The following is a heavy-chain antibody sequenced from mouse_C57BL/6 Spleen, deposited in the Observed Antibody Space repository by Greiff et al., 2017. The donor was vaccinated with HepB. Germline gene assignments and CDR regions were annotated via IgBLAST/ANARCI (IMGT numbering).Heavy chain of an antibody. CDR1: GYTFTSYW. V-gene: IGHV1-64*01. CDR2: IHPNSGST. CDR3: ARGETAQATYFDY. D-gene: IGHD3-2*02. Sequence: QVQLQQPGAELVKPGASVKLSCKASGYTFTSYWMHWVKQRPGQGLEWIGMIHPNSGSTNYNEKFKSKATLTVDKSSSTAYMQLSSLTSEDSAVYYCARGETAQATYFDYWGQGTTLTVSS. J-gene: IGHJ2*01.